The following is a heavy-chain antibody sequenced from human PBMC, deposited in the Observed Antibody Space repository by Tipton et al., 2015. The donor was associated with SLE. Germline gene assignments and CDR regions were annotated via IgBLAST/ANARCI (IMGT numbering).Heavy chain of an antibody. CDR3: VRLRSKVLIDY. CDR1: GGFISSYY. J-gene: IGHJ4*02. D-gene: IGHD2-8*01. V-gene: IGHV4-59*07. Sequence: TLSLTCTVSGGFISSYYWSWIRQPPGKGLEWIGNIYYSGSTDYNPSLKSRVTISVDTSRNQFSLKLTSVTAADTAVYYCVRLRSKVLIDYWGQGTLVTVSS. CDR2: IYYSGST.